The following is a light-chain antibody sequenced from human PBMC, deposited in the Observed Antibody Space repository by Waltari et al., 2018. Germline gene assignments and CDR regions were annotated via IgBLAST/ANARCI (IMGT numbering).Light chain of an antibody. CDR3: QVWDHSGIDTYV. CDR1: NMGCKR. V-gene: IGLV3-21*04. CDR2: NNS. Sequence: SYVLTQPTYVSVAPGKTARVLWGGQNMGCKRLHLYQQRPGQAPVLVISNNSDRPSGIPGRCSGSNSENTATLTISRVEAGDEADYYCQVWDHSGIDTYVFGAGTKVTVL. J-gene: IGLJ1*01.